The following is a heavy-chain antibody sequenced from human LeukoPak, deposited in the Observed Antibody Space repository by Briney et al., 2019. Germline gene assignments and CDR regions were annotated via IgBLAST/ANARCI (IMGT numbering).Heavy chain of an antibody. J-gene: IGHJ4*02. CDR1: GFTFSSYA. Sequence: GGSLRLSCAASGFTFSSYAMSWVRQAPGRGLEWVPAISPRGDETFYADSVKGRFTISRDNYKNTLYLQMNSLRVDDTAVYYCVIRPPFPTVRGIAVDFWGQGALVTVSS. CDR2: ISPRGDET. CDR3: VIRPPFPTVRGIAVDF. D-gene: IGHD3-10*01. V-gene: IGHV3-23*01.